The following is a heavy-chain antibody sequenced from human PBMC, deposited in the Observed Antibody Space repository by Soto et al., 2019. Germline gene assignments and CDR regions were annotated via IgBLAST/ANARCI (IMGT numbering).Heavy chain of an antibody. CDR3: ARHWRGSSWLNWFDP. V-gene: IGHV4-39*01. Sequence: SETLSLTCTVSGGSISSSSYYWGWIRQPPGKGLEWIGSIYYSGSTYYNPSLKSRVTISVDTSKNQFSLKLSSVTAADTAVYYCARHWRGSSWLNWFDPWGQGTLVTVSS. CDR1: GGSISSSSYY. J-gene: IGHJ5*02. CDR2: IYYSGST. D-gene: IGHD6-13*01.